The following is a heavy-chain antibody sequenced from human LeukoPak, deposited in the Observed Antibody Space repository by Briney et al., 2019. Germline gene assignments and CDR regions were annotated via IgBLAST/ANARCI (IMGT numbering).Heavy chain of an antibody. CDR3: ASADYYGSGSHYTFRGLDY. CDR1: GFAFSSYS. CDR2: MTSVTYI. J-gene: IGHJ4*02. V-gene: IGHV3-21*01. Sequence: GGSLRLSCAASGFAFSSYSMHWVRQAPGKGLEWVSSMTSVTYIYYAASVKGRFTISRGNAKNSLYLQMNNLRVEDTAVYYCASADYYGSGSHYTFRGLDYWGQGTLVTVSS. D-gene: IGHD3-10*01.